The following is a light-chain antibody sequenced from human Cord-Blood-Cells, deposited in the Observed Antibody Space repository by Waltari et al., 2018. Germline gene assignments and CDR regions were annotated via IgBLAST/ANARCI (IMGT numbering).Light chain of an antibody. V-gene: IGKV3-11*01. CDR1: QSVSSY. J-gene: IGKJ2*01. CDR2: DAS. Sequence: EFVFTQPPATVSLSPVARAPLPCRASQSVSSYLAWYQQKPGQAPRRLIYDASNRATGIPARLSSSGSATDFTITISSLEPEDFAVYYCQKRSTWPPYTFGQGTKLEIK. CDR3: QKRSTWPPYT.